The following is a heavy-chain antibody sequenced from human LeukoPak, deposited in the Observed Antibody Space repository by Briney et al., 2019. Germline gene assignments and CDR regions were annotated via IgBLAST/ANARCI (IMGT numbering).Heavy chain of an antibody. V-gene: IGHV3-21*01. CDR1: GFTFSSYS. J-gene: IGHJ4*02. Sequence: AGGSLRLSCAASGFTFSSYSMNWVRQAPGKGLEWVSSISSSSSYIYYADSVKGRFTISRDNAKNSLYLQMNSLRAEDTAVYYCARVFRGRVSGSPPYFDYWGQGTLVTVSS. D-gene: IGHD3-10*01. CDR3: ARVFRGRVSGSPPYFDY. CDR2: ISSSSSYI.